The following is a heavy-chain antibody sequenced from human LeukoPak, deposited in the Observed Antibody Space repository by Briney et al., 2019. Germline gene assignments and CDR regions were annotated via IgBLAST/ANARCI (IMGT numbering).Heavy chain of an antibody. J-gene: IGHJ4*02. CDR1: GGSISSSSYY. Sequence: PSETLSLTCTVSGGSISSSSYYWGWIRQPPGKGLEWVSGISTSGGNTDYADSVKGRFTISRDNSKKTLYLEMNSLRAEDTAVYYCAKEMGFKIREVMLGFFEYWGQGTLVTVSS. CDR3: AKEMGFKIREVMLGFFEY. D-gene: IGHD3-10*01. V-gene: IGHV3-23*01. CDR2: ISTSGGNT.